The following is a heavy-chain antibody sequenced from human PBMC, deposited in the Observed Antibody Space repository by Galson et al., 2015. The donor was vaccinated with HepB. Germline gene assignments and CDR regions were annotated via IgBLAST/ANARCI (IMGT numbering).Heavy chain of an antibody. CDR1: GYTFTGYY. J-gene: IGHJ4*02. V-gene: IGHV1-2*06. Sequence: SVKVSCKASGYTFTGYYMHWVRQAPGQGLEWMGRINPNSGGTNYAQKFQGRVTMTRDTSISTAYMELSRLRSDDTAVYYCARDRKTAMRSMDYWGQGTLVTVSS. CDR3: ARDRKTAMRSMDY. D-gene: IGHD5-18*01. CDR2: INPNSGGT.